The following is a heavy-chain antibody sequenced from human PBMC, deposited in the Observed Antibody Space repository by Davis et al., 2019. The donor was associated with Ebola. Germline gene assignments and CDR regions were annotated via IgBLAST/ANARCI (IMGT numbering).Heavy chain of an antibody. Sequence: PGGSLRLSCAASGFTFSSYAMSWIRQPPGKGLEWIGYIYYSGSTNYNPSLKSRVTISVDTSKNQFSLKLSSVTAADTAVYYCARAPANYYYYMDVWGKGTTVTVSS. CDR2: IYYSGST. J-gene: IGHJ6*03. CDR3: ARAPANYYYYMDV. CDR1: GFTFSSYA. V-gene: IGHV4-59*01.